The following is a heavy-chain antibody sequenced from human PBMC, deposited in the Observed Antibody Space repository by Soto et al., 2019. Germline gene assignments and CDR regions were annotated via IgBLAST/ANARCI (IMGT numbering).Heavy chain of an antibody. CDR1: GFTFSSYA. CDR3: AKNAGYYGAFDI. D-gene: IGHD4-17*01. V-gene: IGHV3-23*01. Sequence: GGSLRLSCASSGFTFSSYAMSLVRQAPGKGLEWVSAISGSGGSTYYADSVKGRFTISRDNSKNTLYLQMNSLRAEDTAVYYCAKNAGYYGAFDIWGQGTMVTVSS. J-gene: IGHJ3*02. CDR2: ISGSGGST.